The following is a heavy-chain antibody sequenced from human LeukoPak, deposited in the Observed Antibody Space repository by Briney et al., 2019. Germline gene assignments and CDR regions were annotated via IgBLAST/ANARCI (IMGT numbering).Heavy chain of an antibody. CDR1: GGTFSSYA. D-gene: IGHD2-2*01. CDR3: ARGFYQLGYSDY. J-gene: IGHJ4*02. CDR2: IIPIFGTA. Sequence: GASVKVSCKASGGTFSSYAISWVRQAPGQGLEWMGGIIPIFGTANYAQKFQGRVTITADESTSTAYMELSSLRSEDTAVYYCARGFYQLGYSDYWGQGTPVTVSS. V-gene: IGHV1-69*13.